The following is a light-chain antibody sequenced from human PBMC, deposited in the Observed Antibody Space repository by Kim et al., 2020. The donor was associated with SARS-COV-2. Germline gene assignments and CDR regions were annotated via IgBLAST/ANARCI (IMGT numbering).Light chain of an antibody. CDR1: CSDVGGYNS. CDR3: NSYAGNNVLV. V-gene: IGLV2-8*01. Sequence: TISGTATCSDVGGYNSVSSYQHHPGKAPKLMIYEVTKRPSGVPDRFSGSKSGNTASLTVSGLQAEDEADYYCNSYAGNNVLVFGGGTQLTVL. J-gene: IGLJ3*02. CDR2: EVT.